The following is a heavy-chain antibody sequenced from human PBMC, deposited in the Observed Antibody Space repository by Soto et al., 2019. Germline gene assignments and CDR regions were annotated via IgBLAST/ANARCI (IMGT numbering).Heavy chain of an antibody. CDR1: GGSFSGYY. CDR2: INHSGST. CDR3: ARLGSGTTVLGWFDP. J-gene: IGHJ5*02. V-gene: IGHV4-34*01. D-gene: IGHD1-1*01. Sequence: PSETLSLTCAVYGGSFSGYYWSWIRQPPGKGLEWIGEINHSGSTNYNPSLKSRVTISVDTSKNQFSLKLSSVTAADTAVYYCARLGSGTTVLGWFDPWGQGTLVTVSS.